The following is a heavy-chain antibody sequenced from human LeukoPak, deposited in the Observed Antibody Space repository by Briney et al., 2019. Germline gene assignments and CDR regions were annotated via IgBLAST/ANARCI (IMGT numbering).Heavy chain of an antibody. D-gene: IGHD3-3*02. J-gene: IGHJ4*02. CDR2: IKQDGSEK. Sequence: PGGSLRLSCAASGFTFDDYGMSWVRQAPGKGLEWVANIKQDGSEKYYVDSAKGRFTISRDNSKNTLDLQMNSLRAEDTAVYYCAKANGAIFGVAGYFDYWGQGTLVTVSS. CDR1: GFTFDDYG. CDR3: AKANGAIFGVAGYFDY. V-gene: IGHV3-7*03.